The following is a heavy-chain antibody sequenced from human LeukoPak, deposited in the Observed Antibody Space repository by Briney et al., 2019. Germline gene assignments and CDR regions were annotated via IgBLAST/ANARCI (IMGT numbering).Heavy chain of an antibody. Sequence: ASVKVSCKVSGYTLTELSMHWVRQAPGKGLEWMGGFDPEDGETIYAQKFQGRVTMTEDTSTDTAYMELSSLRSEDTAVYYCVTVRDYVWGSYRPTYDAFDIWGQGTMVTVSS. J-gene: IGHJ3*02. CDR3: VTVRDYVWGSYRPTYDAFDI. CDR1: GYTLTELS. D-gene: IGHD3-16*02. V-gene: IGHV1-24*01. CDR2: FDPEDGET.